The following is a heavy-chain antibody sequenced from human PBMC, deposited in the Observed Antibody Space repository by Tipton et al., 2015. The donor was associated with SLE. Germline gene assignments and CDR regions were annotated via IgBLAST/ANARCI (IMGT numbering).Heavy chain of an antibody. J-gene: IGHJ3*02. V-gene: IGHV3-72*01. CDR1: GFPFVDHH. Sequence: SLRLSCAASGFPFVDHHMDWVRQAPGKGLEWVGRIRNTANTYTTQYAASVKGRFTISWDDSKNSLDLQMDSLKTEDTAVYYCAKDRGDYADAFDIWGQGTMVNVSS. CDR2: IRNTANTYTT. D-gene: IGHD4-17*01. CDR3: AKDRGDYADAFDI.